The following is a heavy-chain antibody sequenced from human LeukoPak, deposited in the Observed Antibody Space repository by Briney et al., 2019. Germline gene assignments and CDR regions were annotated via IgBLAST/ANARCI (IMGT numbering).Heavy chain of an antibody. Sequence: GASVKVSCKASGYTFTSYGISWVRQAPGQGLEWMGWISAYNGNTNYAQKLQGRVTMTTDTSTSTAYMELRSLRSDDTAVYYCARDPSARCSSTSCYFDPSFGWFDPWGQGTLVTVSS. D-gene: IGHD2-2*01. CDR2: ISAYNGNT. CDR3: ARDPSARCSSTSCYFDPSFGWFDP. J-gene: IGHJ5*02. CDR1: GYTFTSYG. V-gene: IGHV1-18*01.